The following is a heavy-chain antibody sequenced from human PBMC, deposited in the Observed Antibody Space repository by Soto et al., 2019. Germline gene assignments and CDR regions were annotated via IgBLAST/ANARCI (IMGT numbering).Heavy chain of an antibody. V-gene: IGHV1-69*13. J-gene: IGHJ5*02. CDR1: GGTFSSYA. CDR2: IIPIFGTA. CDR3: ARDGLGYCSGGSCWFDP. D-gene: IGHD2-15*01. Sequence: SVKVSCKASGGTFSSYAISWVLQAPGQGLEWMGGIIPIFGTANYAQKFQGRVTITADEPTSTAYMELSSLRSEDTAVYYCARDGLGYCSGGSCWFDPWGQGTLVTVSS.